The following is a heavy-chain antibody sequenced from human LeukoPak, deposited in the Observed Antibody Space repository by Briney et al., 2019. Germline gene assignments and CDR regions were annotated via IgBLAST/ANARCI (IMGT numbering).Heavy chain of an antibody. V-gene: IGHV1-18*01. D-gene: IGHD3-10*01. CDR1: GYTFTIYG. CDR3: ARDQDSLVRGVIGY. CDR2: IGPYNGNT. Sequence: ASVKVSCXASGYTFTIYGISWVRQAPGQGLEWMGWIGPYNGNTNYAQNLQGRVTMTTDTSTSTAYMELGSLGSDDTAVYYCARDQDSLVRGVIGYWGQGTLVTVSS. J-gene: IGHJ4*02.